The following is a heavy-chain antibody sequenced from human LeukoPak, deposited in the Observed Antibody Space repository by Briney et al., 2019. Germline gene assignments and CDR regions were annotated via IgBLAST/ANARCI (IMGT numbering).Heavy chain of an antibody. D-gene: IGHD6-13*01. CDR3: ARRSSSWKNWFDP. J-gene: IGHJ5*02. CDR2: IYYSGTT. CDR1: GGSIDSNS. V-gene: IGHV4-59*01. Sequence: PSETLCLTCTVSGGSIDSNSWTWIRQPPGKGLEWIGYIYYSGTTNYNPSLKSRVTMSVDMSKNQFSLKLSSVTAADTAVYYCARRSSSWKNWFDPWGQGTLVTVSS.